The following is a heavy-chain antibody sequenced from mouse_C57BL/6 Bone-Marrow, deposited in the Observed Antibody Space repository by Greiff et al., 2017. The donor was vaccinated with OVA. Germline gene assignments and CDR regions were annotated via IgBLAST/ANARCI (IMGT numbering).Heavy chain of an antibody. D-gene: IGHD2-2*01. J-gene: IGHJ2*01. CDR1: GYTFTSYW. CDR3: TRSGGYDGGWVYYFDY. CDR2: IYPGNSDT. Sequence: EVQLQQSGTVLARPGASLPMSCKTSGYTFTSYWMHWVKQRPGQGLEWIGAIYPGNSDTSYNQKFKGKAKLTAVTSASTAYMELSSLTNEDSAVYYCTRSGGYDGGWVYYFDYWGQGTTLTVSS. V-gene: IGHV1-5*01.